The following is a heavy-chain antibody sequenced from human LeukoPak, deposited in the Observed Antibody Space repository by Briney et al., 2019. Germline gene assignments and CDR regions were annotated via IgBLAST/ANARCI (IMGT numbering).Heavy chain of an antibody. CDR2: IYYSGST. Sequence: SETLSLTCTVSGGSISSYYWSWIRQPPGKELEWIGYIYYSGSTNYNPSLKSRVTISVDTSKNQFSLKLSSVTAADTAVYYCARDRYGSGSYYKSWFDHWAQGTLVTVSS. CDR1: GGSISSYY. J-gene: IGHJ5*02. D-gene: IGHD3-10*01. CDR3: ARDRYGSGSYYKSWFDH. V-gene: IGHV4-59*12.